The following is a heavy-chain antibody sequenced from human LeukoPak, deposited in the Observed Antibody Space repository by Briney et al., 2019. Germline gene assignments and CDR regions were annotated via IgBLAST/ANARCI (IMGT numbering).Heavy chain of an antibody. CDR1: RESFSGDF. J-gene: IGHJ4*02. V-gene: IGHV4-34*01. CDR2: INHRVRT. D-gene: IGHD3-22*01. Sequence: LETLSLTRGVSRESFSGDFWTWLRQAPGKRREGIGEINHRVRTNYSPSVTGRVTISVDTSMNQFSLQLRSVTAAYTALYYCARGQYDSGGYHYGIRAFYFGYWGQGILVTVSS. CDR3: ARGQYDSGGYHYGIRAFYFGY.